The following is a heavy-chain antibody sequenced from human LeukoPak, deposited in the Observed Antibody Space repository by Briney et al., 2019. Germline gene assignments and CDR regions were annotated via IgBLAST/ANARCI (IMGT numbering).Heavy chain of an antibody. V-gene: IGHV3-48*01. CDR3: ARRTEVWKSYGSYYYYMDV. D-gene: IGHD1-26*01. Sequence: GGSLRLSCAGSGFTFSSYDMNWVRQAPGKGLEWVSYISSGSSSIDYADSVKGRFTVSRDNAKNSLYLQMNSLRVEDTAVYYCARRTEVWKSYGSYYYYMDVWGKGTTVTVSS. CDR1: GFTFSSYD. CDR2: ISSGSSSI. J-gene: IGHJ6*03.